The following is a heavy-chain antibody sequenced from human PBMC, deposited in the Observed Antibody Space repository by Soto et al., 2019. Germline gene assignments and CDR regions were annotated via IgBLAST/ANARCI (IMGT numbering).Heavy chain of an antibody. V-gene: IGHV4-39*01. Sequence: SETLSLTCTVSGGSISSSSYYWGWIRQPPGKGLEWIGSIYYSGSTYYNPSLKSRVTISVDTSKNQFSLKLSSVIAADTAVYYCARLDAGYIAARPPRYFDYWGQGTLVTVSS. J-gene: IGHJ4*02. CDR3: ARLDAGYIAARPPRYFDY. CDR2: IYYSGST. D-gene: IGHD6-6*01. CDR1: GGSISSSSYY.